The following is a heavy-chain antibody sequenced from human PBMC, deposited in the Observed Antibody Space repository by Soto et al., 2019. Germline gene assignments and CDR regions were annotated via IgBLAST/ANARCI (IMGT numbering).Heavy chain of an antibody. J-gene: IGHJ6*02. D-gene: IGHD6-6*01. CDR1: GFTFSSYS. Sequence: EVQLVESGGGLVKPGGSLRLSCAASGFTFSSYSMNWVRQAPGKGLEWVSSISSSSSYIYYADSVKGRFTISRDNAKNSLYLQMNSMRAEDTAVYYCARDSESLIAARPYYYYGMDVWGQGTTVTVSS. CDR2: ISSSSSYI. V-gene: IGHV3-21*01. CDR3: ARDSESLIAARPYYYYGMDV.